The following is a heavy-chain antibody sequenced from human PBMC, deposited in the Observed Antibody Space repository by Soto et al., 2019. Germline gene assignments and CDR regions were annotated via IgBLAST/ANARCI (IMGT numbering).Heavy chain of an antibody. J-gene: IGHJ6*02. CDR1: GYSFTSYW. CDR3: ARLISSGWYHYYYGMDV. D-gene: IGHD6-19*01. Sequence: RGESLKISCKGSGYSFTSYWIGWVRQMPGKGLEWMGIIYPGDSDTRYSPSFQGQVTISADKSISTAYLQWSSLKASDTAMYYCARLISSGWYHYYYGMDVWGQGTTVTVSS. V-gene: IGHV5-51*01. CDR2: IYPGDSDT.